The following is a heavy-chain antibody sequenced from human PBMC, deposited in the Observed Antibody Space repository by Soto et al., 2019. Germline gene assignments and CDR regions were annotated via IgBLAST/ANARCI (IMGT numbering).Heavy chain of an antibody. CDR2: ISREGSST. Sequence: EVQLVESGGGLVQPGGSLRLSCAASGFTLSSYWMHWVRQAPGKGLVWVSRISREGSSTAYADSVKGRFTSARDNAKNSLNLQMNSLRAEDTAVYYCTRGQAGTYGMDVWGQGTTVTVSS. D-gene: IGHD1-7*01. V-gene: IGHV3-74*01. J-gene: IGHJ6*02. CDR3: TRGQAGTYGMDV. CDR1: GFTLSSYW.